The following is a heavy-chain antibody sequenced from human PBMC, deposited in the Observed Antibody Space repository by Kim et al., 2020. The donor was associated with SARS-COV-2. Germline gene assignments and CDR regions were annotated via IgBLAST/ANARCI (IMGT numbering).Heavy chain of an antibody. V-gene: IGHV4-39*01. CDR3: ARLVATISV. D-gene: IGHD5-12*01. CDR2: GST. J-gene: IGHJ4*02. Sequence: GSTNYNPYLKSRVTISVDTSKNQFSLKLSSVTAADTAVYYCARLVATISVWGQGTLVTVSS.